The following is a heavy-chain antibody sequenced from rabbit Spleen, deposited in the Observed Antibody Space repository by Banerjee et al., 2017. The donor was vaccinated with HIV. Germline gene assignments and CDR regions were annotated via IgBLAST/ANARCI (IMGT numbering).Heavy chain of an antibody. Sequence: QEQLVESGGGLVKPGASLTLTCTASRFTFSGYWICWVRQAPGKGLEWIGCIVTGSSGNTYYASWAKGRFTISVTSSTTVALQMTSLTVADTATYFCARDTGTSFSSYGMDLWGPGTLVTVS. V-gene: IGHV1S45*01. CDR2: IVTGSSGNT. D-gene: IGHD7-1*01. J-gene: IGHJ6*01. CDR1: RFTFSGYW. CDR3: ARDTGTSFSSYGMDL.